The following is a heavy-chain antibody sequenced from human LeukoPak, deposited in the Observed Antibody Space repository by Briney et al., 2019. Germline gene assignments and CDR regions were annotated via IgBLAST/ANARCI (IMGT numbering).Heavy chain of an antibody. D-gene: IGHD3-9*01. J-gene: IGHJ4*02. Sequence: GRSLRLSCAASGFTFDDYAMHWVRQAPGKGLEWVSGISWNSGSIGYADSVKGRFTISRDNAKNSLYLQMNSLRAEDTAVYYCARGDDILTGYYGYWGQGTLVTVSS. V-gene: IGHV3-9*01. CDR1: GFTFDDYA. CDR3: ARGDDILTGYYGY. CDR2: ISWNSGSI.